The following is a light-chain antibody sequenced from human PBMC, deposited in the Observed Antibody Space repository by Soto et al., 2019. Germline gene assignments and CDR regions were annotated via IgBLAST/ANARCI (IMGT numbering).Light chain of an antibody. CDR3: QQYGTSPWT. J-gene: IGKJ1*01. CDR1: QSVNSDY. CDR2: IAS. V-gene: IGKV3-20*01. Sequence: EIVLTQSPGTLSLFPGERATLSCRATQSVNSDYLAWYQQKPGQAPRLLIYIASRRATGIPDRFSGSGSGTDFTLTINRLEPEDFAVYYCQQYGTSPWTFGQGTKVAIK.